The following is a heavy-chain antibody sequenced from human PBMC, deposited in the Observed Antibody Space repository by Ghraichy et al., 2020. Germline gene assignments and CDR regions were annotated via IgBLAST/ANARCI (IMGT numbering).Heavy chain of an antibody. CDR1: GGSFSDYY. CDR3: ARGGRAVPGRWIDP. Sequence: SETLSLTCAVYGGSFSDYYWSWIRQPPGKGLEWIGEINHSGSTNYNPSLKSRVTISVDTSKNQFSLKLSSVTAADTAVYYCARGGRAVPGRWIDPWGQGTLVTVDS. V-gene: IGHV4-34*01. J-gene: IGHJ5*02. D-gene: IGHD6-19*01. CDR2: INHSGST.